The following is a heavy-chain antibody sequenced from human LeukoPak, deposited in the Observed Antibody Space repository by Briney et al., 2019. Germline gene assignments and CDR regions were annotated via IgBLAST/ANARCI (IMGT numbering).Heavy chain of an antibody. V-gene: IGHV1-2*02. CDR1: GDTLTVHN. J-gene: IGHJ4*02. CDR3: AVSVQAASIPAFDY. Sequence: GASVKVSCRASGDTLTVHNIHWMRQAPGQGLEWMGWIHPSSGGTKYAQKFQGRVTMTRDTSISTAYMELSSLRSDDTAVYYCAVSVQAASIPAFDYWGQGALGTVSS. D-gene: IGHD6-25*01. CDR2: IHPSSGGT.